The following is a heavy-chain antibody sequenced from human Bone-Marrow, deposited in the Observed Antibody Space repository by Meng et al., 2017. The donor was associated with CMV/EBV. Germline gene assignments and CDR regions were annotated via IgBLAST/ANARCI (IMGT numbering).Heavy chain of an antibody. CDR1: GYTFTGYH. J-gene: IGHJ6*02. D-gene: IGHD2-2*02. CDR3: ARDGLDIVVVPAAISVSGYYGMDV. V-gene: IGHV1-2*02. Sequence: ASVKVSCKASGYTFTGYHMHWVRQAPGQGLEWMGWINPNSGGTNYAQKFQGRVTMTRDTSISTAYMELSRLRSDDTTVYYCARDGLDIVVVPAAISVSGYYGMDVWGQGTTVTVSS. CDR2: INPNSGGT.